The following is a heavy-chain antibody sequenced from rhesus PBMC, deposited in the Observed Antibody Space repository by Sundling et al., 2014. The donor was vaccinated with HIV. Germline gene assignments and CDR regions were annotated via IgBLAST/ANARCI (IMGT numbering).Heavy chain of an antibody. V-gene: IGHV3-136*01. CDR3: TRGIAAAAFDY. Sequence: VQLVESGGGLVQPGGSLRLSCAASGYTFSYYGMSWVRQAPGKGLEWVSSINSASNYISYADSVKGRFTISRDNAKNSLSLQMNSLRAEDTAVYYCTRGIAAAAFDYWGQGVLGYRLL. CDR2: INSASNYI. D-gene: IGHD6-31*01. J-gene: IGHJ4*01. CDR1: GYTFSYYG.